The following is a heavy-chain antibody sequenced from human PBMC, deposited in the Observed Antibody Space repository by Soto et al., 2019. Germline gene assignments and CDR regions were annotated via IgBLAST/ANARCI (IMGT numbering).Heavy chain of an antibody. CDR1: GFTFSSYA. V-gene: IGHV3-30-3*01. Sequence: GGSLRLSCAASGFTFSSYAMHWVRQAPGKGLEWVAVISYDGSNKYYADSVKGRFTISRDNSKNTVYLQLNSLRTEDTAVYYCAKGPSHGAFDIWGQGTMVTVSS. CDR3: AKGPSHGAFDI. J-gene: IGHJ3*02. CDR2: ISYDGSNK.